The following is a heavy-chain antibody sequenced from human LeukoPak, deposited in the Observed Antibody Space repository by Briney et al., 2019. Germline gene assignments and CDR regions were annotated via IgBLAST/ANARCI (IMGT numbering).Heavy chain of an antibody. Sequence: GGSLRLSCAASGFTFSSYGMHWVRQAPGKGLEWVAVIWYDGSNKYYADSVKGRFTISRDNSKNTLYPQMNSLRAEDTAVYYCARDRYYDSSGYYYEGFDYWGQGTLVTVSS. J-gene: IGHJ4*02. CDR2: IWYDGSNK. V-gene: IGHV3-33*01. D-gene: IGHD3-22*01. CDR3: ARDRYYDSSGYYYEGFDY. CDR1: GFTFSSYG.